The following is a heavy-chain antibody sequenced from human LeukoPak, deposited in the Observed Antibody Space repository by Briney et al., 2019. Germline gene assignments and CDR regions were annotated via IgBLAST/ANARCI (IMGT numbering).Heavy chain of an antibody. CDR2: ISYDGSNK. J-gene: IGHJ6*02. CDR1: GFTFSSYA. Sequence: QPGGSLRLSCAASGFTFSSYAMSWVRQAPGKGLEWVAVISYDGSNKYYADSVKGRFTISRDNSKNTLYLQMNSLRAEDTAVYYCAKDAQAYYYYGMDVWGQGTTVTVSS. V-gene: IGHV3-30*18. CDR3: AKDAQAYYYYGMDV.